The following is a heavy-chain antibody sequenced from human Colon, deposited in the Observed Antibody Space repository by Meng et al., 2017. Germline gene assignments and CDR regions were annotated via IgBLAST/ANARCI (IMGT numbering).Heavy chain of an antibody. D-gene: IGHD3-10*01. CDR2: VSYDGTNR. CDR1: GFTFRNFA. Sequence: GESLKISCAASGFTFRNFAIHWVRQAPGKGLEWVTFVSYDGTNRYADSVKGRLTISRDNSKNTLYLQMNSLRTEDTAVYYCARGNGSGAYLIDYWGQGTLVTVSS. CDR3: ARGNGSGAYLIDY. J-gene: IGHJ4*02. V-gene: IGHV3-30*04.